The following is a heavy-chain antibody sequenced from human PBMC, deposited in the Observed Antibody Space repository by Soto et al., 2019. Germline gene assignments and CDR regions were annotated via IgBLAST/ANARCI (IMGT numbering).Heavy chain of an antibody. CDR1: GGTFSSYA. V-gene: IGHV1-69*06. CDR2: IIPIFGTA. D-gene: IGHD1-7*01. Sequence: ASVKVSCKASGGTFSSYALRWVRQSPRQGREWMGGIIPIFGTANYAQKFQGRVTITADKSTSTAYMELSSLRSEDTAVYYCARVASYNWNYVGWFDPWGQGTLVTVSS. CDR3: ARVASYNWNYVGWFDP. J-gene: IGHJ5*02.